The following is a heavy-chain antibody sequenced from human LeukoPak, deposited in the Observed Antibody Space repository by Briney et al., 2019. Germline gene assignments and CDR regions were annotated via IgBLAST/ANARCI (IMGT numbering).Heavy chain of an antibody. CDR3: ARGSGSSGWYGFDY. CDR1: GGSTSSSNW. Sequence: SGTLSLTCAVSGGSTSSSNWWSWVRQPPGKGLEWIGEIYHSGSTNYNPSLKSRVTISVDKSKNQFSLKLSSVTAADTAVYYCARGSGSSGWYGFDYWGQGTLVTVSS. D-gene: IGHD6-19*01. V-gene: IGHV4-4*02. J-gene: IGHJ4*02. CDR2: IYHSGST.